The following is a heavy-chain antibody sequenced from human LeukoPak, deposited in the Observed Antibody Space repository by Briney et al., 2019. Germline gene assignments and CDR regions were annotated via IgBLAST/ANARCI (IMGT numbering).Heavy chain of an antibody. CDR1: GFTFDDYT. CDR2: ISWDGGST. CDR3: AMGGYYDSSGYRL. Sequence: GGSLRLSCAASGFTFDDYTMHWVRQAPGKGLEWVSLISWDGGSTYYADSVKGRFTISRDNSNNSLYLQMNSLRTEDTALYYCAMGGYYDSSGYRLWGQGTLVTVSS. J-gene: IGHJ4*02. D-gene: IGHD3-22*01. V-gene: IGHV3-43*01.